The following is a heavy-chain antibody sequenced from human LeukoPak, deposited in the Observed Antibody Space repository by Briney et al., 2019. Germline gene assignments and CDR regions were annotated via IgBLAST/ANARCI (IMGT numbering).Heavy chain of an antibody. D-gene: IGHD2-15*01. V-gene: IGHV3-7*03. CDR1: GFTFSSYW. J-gene: IGHJ4*02. Sequence: GGSLRLSCAASGFTFSSYWMSWVRQAPGKGLEWVANIKQDGSEKYYVDSVKGRFTISRDNSKNTLYLQMNSLRAEDTAVYYCAKGRISFDYWGQGTLVTVSS. CDR2: IKQDGSEK. CDR3: AKGRISFDY.